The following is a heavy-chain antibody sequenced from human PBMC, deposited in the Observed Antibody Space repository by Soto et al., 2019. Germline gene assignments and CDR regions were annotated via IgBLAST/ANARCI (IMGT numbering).Heavy chain of an antibody. CDR2: ISPYTGNT. Sequence: QVQLLQSGDEVKKPGASVKVSCKASGYIFVNYGIAWVRQAPRQGLEWMGWISPYTGNTHSASKVQGRLTMTTDTSTSTAYMGLGSLTSDDTAVYFCVMVDNYVTPTPQDVWGEGTTVNVSS. V-gene: IGHV1-18*01. CDR3: VMVDNYVTPTPQDV. CDR1: GYIFVNYG. J-gene: IGHJ6*04. D-gene: IGHD3-16*01.